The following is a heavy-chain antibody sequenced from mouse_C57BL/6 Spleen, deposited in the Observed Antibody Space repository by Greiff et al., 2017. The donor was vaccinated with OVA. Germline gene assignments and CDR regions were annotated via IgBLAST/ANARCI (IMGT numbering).Heavy chain of an antibody. V-gene: IGHV1-5*01. CDR3: TRSAYYGSSPWYFDV. Sequence: VQLQQSGTVLARPGASVKMSCKTSGYTFTSYWMHWVKQRPGQGLEWIGAIYPGNSDTSYNQKFKGKAKLTAVTSASTAYMELSSLTNEDSAVYYCTRSAYYGSSPWYFDVWGTGTTVTVSS. CDR1: GYTFTSYW. CDR2: IYPGNSDT. D-gene: IGHD1-1*01. J-gene: IGHJ1*03.